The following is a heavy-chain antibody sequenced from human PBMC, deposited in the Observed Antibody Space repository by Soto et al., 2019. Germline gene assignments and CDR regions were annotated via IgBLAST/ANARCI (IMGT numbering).Heavy chain of an antibody. CDR1: GYTFTSYG. D-gene: IGHD3-10*01. J-gene: IGHJ4*02. Sequence: ASVKVSCKASGYTFTSYGISWVRQAPGQGLEWMGWISAYNGNTNYAQKLQGRVTMTTDTSTSTAYMELRSLRSDDTAVYYCARDHPPPVPLKGDVDYGGQGTLVTVSS. CDR3: ARDHPPPVPLKGDVDY. CDR2: ISAYNGNT. V-gene: IGHV1-18*01.